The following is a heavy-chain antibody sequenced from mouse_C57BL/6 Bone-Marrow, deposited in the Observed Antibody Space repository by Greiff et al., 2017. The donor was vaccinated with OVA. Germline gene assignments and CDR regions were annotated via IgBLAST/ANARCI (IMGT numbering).Heavy chain of an antibody. CDR3: ARGSNPAWFAY. D-gene: IGHD2-5*01. CDR2: INPYNGGT. CDR1: GYTFTDYY. J-gene: IGHJ3*01. V-gene: IGHV1-19*01. Sequence: DVQLQESGPVLVKPGASVKMSCKASGYTFTDYYMNWVKQSHGKSLEWIGVINPYNGGTSYNQKFKGKATLTVDKSSSTAYMELNSLTSEDSAVYYCARGSNPAWFAYWGQGTLVTVSA.